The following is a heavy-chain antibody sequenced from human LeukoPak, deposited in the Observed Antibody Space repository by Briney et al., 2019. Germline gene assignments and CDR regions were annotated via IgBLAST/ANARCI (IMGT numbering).Heavy chain of an antibody. J-gene: IGHJ4*02. Sequence: QPGGSLRLSCAASGFTFTDYCMTWVRQVPGKGLEWVANIHKAGTESYYVDSVKGRFAISRDHAKNSLYLQLSSMRVDDTAVYYCARVGTWELQRVFDYWGQGTLVTVSS. CDR3: ARVGTWELQRVFDY. CDR1: GFTFTDYC. D-gene: IGHD1-26*01. V-gene: IGHV3-7*01. CDR2: IHKAGTES.